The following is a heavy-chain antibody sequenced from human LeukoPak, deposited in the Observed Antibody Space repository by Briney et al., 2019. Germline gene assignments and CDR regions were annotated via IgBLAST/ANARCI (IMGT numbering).Heavy chain of an antibody. CDR2: ISSSSSYI. CDR3: ARVGRTNGVCYANYYYYYMDV. Sequence: GGSLRLSCAASGFTFSSYSMNWVRQAPGKGLEWVSSISSSSSYIYYADSVKGRFTISRDNAKNSLYLQMNSLRAEDTAVYYCARVGRTNGVCYANYYYYYMDVWGKGTTVTVSS. D-gene: IGHD2-8*01. V-gene: IGHV3-21*01. J-gene: IGHJ6*03. CDR1: GFTFSSYS.